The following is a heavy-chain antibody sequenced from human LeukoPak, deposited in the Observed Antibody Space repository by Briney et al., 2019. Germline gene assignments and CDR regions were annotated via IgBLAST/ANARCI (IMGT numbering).Heavy chain of an antibody. Sequence: PARSLRLSCAASGFTFSSYCMSWVRQAPGKGLVWVSRTYIDESTTTYAGFVKGRFTIYRDNAKNTLYLQMNSLRAEDTAVYYCTRGGNGFDPWGHGTLVTVTS. V-gene: IGHV3-74*01. J-gene: IGHJ5*02. CDR2: TYIDESTT. CDR3: TRGGNGFDP. CDR1: GFTFSSYC. D-gene: IGHD3-16*01.